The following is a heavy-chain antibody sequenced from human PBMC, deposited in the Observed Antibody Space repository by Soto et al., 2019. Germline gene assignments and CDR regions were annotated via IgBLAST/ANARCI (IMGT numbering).Heavy chain of an antibody. CDR1: GFTFSSYG. D-gene: IGHD3-10*01. CDR3: ARWGDYGSGSYAPLDY. Sequence: QVQLVESGGGVVQPGRSLRLSCAASGFTFSSYGMHWVRQAPGKGLEWVAVIWYDGSNKYYADSVKGRFTISRDNSKNTLYLQMNRLRAEDTAVYYCARWGDYGSGSYAPLDYWGQGTLVTVSS. V-gene: IGHV3-33*01. J-gene: IGHJ4*02. CDR2: IWYDGSNK.